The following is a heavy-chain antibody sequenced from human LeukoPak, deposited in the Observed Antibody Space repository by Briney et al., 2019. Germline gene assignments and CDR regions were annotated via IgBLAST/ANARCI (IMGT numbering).Heavy chain of an antibody. J-gene: IGHJ6*03. CDR3: AEGDYMDV. CDR1: GCTFSSSW. V-gene: IGHV3-7*01. CDR2: INQDGSMK. Sequence: NPGRSLRLSCAASGCTFSSSWMSWLRQAPGKGLEWVANINQDGSMKQYGDSVKGRFTISRDNAKNSLYVQMNSLRGEDTAVYYCAEGDYMDVWGKGTTVTVSS.